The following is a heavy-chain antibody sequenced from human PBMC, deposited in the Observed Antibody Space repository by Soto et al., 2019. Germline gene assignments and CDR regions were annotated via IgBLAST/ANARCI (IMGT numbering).Heavy chain of an antibody. CDR1: GGSISSYY. V-gene: IGHV4-59*01. Sequence: PSETLSLTCTVSGGSISSYYWSWIRQPPGKGLEWIGYVYYSGSTNYNPSLKSRVTISVDTSKNQFSLKLSSVTAAYTAVYYCARSDGRYWGQGTLVTVSS. CDR3: ARSDGRY. J-gene: IGHJ4*02. CDR2: VYYSGST.